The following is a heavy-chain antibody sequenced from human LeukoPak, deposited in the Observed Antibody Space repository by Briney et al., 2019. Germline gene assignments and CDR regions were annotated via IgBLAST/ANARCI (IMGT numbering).Heavy chain of an antibody. Sequence: GRSLRLSCAASGFTFSNYWMHWVRQAPGKGLVWVSRINTDGSSTTYADSVKGRFTISRDNAKNTLYLQMNSLRAEDTAVYYCARVSAVAGTGPFDYWGQGTLVTVSS. D-gene: IGHD6-19*01. J-gene: IGHJ4*02. V-gene: IGHV3-74*01. CDR3: ARVSAVAGTGPFDY. CDR1: GFTFSNYW. CDR2: INTDGSST.